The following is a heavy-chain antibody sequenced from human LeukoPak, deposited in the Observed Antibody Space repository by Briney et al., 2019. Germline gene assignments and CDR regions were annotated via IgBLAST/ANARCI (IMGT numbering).Heavy chain of an antibody. CDR3: AGYREYWDWHFDL. Sequence: SETLSLTCTVSGASISSYYWSWIRQPAGKGLEWIGRIYTSGSTNYNPSLESRVIMSVDTPKNQFSLKLTSVTAADTAVYYCAGYREYWDWHFDLWGRGAPVTVSP. CDR1: GASISSYY. J-gene: IGHJ2*01. D-gene: IGHD2-8*02. CDR2: IYTSGST. V-gene: IGHV4-4*07.